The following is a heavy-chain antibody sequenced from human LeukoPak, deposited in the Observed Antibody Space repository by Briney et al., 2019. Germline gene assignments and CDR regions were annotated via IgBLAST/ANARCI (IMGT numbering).Heavy chain of an antibody. V-gene: IGHV3-30*04. CDR1: GFNFKTYS. CDR2: ITYDGNNK. D-gene: IGHD2-8*01. Sequence: PGRSLRLSGAASGFNFKTYSMHWVRQAPGKGLEWGAVITYDGNNKYYADSVKGRVTISRDNYKKTLYLQMDNLIGEDTAVYYCAREDRYAATYYLDYWGQGTLVTVSS. CDR3: AREDRYAATYYLDY. J-gene: IGHJ4*02.